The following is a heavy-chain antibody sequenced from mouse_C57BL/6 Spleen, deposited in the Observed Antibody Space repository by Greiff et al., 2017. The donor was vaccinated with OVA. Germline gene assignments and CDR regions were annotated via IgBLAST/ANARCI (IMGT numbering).Heavy chain of an antibody. CDR1: GFTFSSYA. V-gene: IGHV5-4*01. J-gene: IGHJ3*01. CDR3: ARELGRNAY. Sequence: EVKLMESGGGLVKPGGSLKLSCAASGFTFSSYAMSWVRQTPEKRLEWVATISDGGSYTYYPDNVKGRFTISRDNAKNNLYLQMSHLKSEDTAMYYCARELGRNAYWGQGTLVTVSA. D-gene: IGHD4-1*01. CDR2: ISDGGSYT.